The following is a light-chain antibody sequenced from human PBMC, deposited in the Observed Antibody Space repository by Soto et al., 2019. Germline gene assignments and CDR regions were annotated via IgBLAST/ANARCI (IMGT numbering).Light chain of an antibody. J-gene: IGKJ2*01. CDR3: QQYDSVPYT. V-gene: IGKV4-1*01. CDR1: QSVLDSSSDKNY. CDR2: WAS. Sequence: DIVMTQSPESLAVSLGERATINCKSSQSVLDSSSDKNYLAWYQQKAGQPPKLLIYWASTRESGVPGRFTGSGSGTDFTHTISSLQAEDVALYYCQQYDSVPYTFGQGTKLEIK.